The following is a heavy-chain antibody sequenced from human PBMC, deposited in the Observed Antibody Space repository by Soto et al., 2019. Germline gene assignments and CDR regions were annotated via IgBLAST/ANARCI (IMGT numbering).Heavy chain of an antibody. CDR2: ISGFGSNI. CDR3: ARYRNSLSFGMDV. Sequence: EVQLEESGGGLGQPGKSLSLSCVASGFNFNNHGINWVRQAPGKGLEWVSSISGFGSNIYYADSVKGRFTISRDNAKNSVFLQMNSLRVEDTGVYYCARYRNSLSFGMDVWGQGTTVTVS. CDR1: GFNFNNHG. V-gene: IGHV3-48*03. J-gene: IGHJ6*02. D-gene: IGHD2-2*01.